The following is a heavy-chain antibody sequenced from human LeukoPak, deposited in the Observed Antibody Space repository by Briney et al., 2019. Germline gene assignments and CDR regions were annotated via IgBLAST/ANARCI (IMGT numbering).Heavy chain of an antibody. J-gene: IGHJ4*02. CDR1: GGSISSSSYY. CDR2: IYYSGST. CDR3: AREDDSSGLDY. Sequence: SETLSLTCTVSGGSISSSSYYWGWIRQPPGKGLEWIGSIYYSGSTYYNPSLKSRVTISVDTSKNQFSLKLSSVTAADTAVYYCAREDDSSGLDYWGQGTLVTVSS. V-gene: IGHV4-39*07. D-gene: IGHD3-22*01.